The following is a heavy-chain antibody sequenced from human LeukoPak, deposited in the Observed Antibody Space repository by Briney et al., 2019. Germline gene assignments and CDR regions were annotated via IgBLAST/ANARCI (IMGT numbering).Heavy chain of an antibody. D-gene: IGHD5/OR15-5a*01. CDR3: AKGTSTMANRPADN. CDR1: GFTFSSFG. Sequence: SGGSLRLSCAASGFTFSSFGMSWVRQVPGKGLEWVSGISNSADRTYYADHVRGRFTISRDNSKNTVVLQMNSLTVEDSAVYYCAKGTSTMANRPADNWGRGTLVTVSS. V-gene: IGHV3-23*01. J-gene: IGHJ4*02. CDR2: ISNSADRT.